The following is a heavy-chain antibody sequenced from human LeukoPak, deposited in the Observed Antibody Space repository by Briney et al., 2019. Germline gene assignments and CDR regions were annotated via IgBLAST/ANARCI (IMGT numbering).Heavy chain of an antibody. CDR2: TYYSGRT. D-gene: IGHD5/OR15-5a*01. Sequence: SETLSLTCTVSGGSISSGDYYWSWIRQPPGKGLEWIGYTYYSGRTYYNPSLKSRATISVDTSTNQFSRNLSSVTAAATATNSRASVGVSTTPRIDYWGQGTLVTVSS. V-gene: IGHV4-30-4*08. CDR3: ASVGVSTTPRIDY. J-gene: IGHJ4*02. CDR1: GGSISSGDYY.